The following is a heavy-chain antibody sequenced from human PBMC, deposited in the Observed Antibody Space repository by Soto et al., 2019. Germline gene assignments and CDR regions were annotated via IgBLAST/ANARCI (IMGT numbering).Heavy chain of an antibody. V-gene: IGHV3-30*03. CDR2: ISYDGSNK. J-gene: IGHJ6*02. CDR1: GFTFSSYG. CDR3: ARGVPAVMGGMDV. Sequence: QVQLVESGGGVVQPGRSLRLSCAASGFTFSSYGMHWVRQAPGKGLEWVAVISYDGSNKYYADSVKGRFTISRDNSKNTLYLQMNSLRAEDTAVYYCARGVPAVMGGMDVWGQGTTVTVSS. D-gene: IGHD2-2*01.